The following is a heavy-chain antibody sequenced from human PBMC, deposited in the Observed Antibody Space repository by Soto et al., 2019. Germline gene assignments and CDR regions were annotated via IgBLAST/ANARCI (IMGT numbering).Heavy chain of an antibody. CDR1: GFTFSNYW. D-gene: IGHD6-19*01. CDR2: IKQDGSEK. V-gene: IGHV3-7*01. Sequence: PGGSLRLSCAASGFTFSNYWMNWVRQAPGKGLEWVANIKQDGSEKNYLDSVKARFTISRDNAKNSLYLQMNSLGVDDTAVYYCAREFRSSGWFGTPPDHNFYGVDVWGQGTTVTVSS. CDR3: AREFRSSGWFGTPPDHNFYGVDV. J-gene: IGHJ6*02.